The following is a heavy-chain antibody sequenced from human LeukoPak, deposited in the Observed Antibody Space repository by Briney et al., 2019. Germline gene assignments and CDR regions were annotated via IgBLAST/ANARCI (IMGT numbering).Heavy chain of an antibody. Sequence: ASVKVSCKASGYTFTGYYMNWVRQAPGQGLEWMGWINPNSGDTNYAQKFQGRVTMTRDTSISTAYMELSRLRSDDRVVEYFARGGTHIVGDVWGRGTLVTASS. CDR2: INPNSGDT. V-gene: IGHV1-2*02. CDR1: GYTFTGYY. D-gene: IGHD2-21*01. CDR3: ARGGTHIVGDV. J-gene: IGHJ2*01.